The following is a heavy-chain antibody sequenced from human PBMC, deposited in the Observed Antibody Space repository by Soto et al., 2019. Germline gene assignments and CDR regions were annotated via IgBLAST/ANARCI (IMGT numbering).Heavy chain of an antibody. V-gene: IGHV3-30*04. CDR1: KFTFRTYV. Sequence: QVQLVESGGGVVQPERSQRLSCAASKFTFRTYVMHWVRQAPGKGLECVALISFDGSNKYYADSVKGRFTISRDNSNNTMYMQMNSLRPEDTAVYYCAREMIPMIMGGMSAMDVWGQGTTVTVSS. D-gene: IGHD3-22*01. CDR2: ISFDGSNK. J-gene: IGHJ6*02. CDR3: AREMIPMIMGGMSAMDV.